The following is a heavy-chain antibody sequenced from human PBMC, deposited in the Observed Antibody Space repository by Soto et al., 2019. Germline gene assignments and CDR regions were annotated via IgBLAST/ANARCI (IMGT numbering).Heavy chain of an antibody. V-gene: IGHV4-59*08. CDR3: ARRYGYSFDY. J-gene: IGHJ4*02. CDR1: GGSISSYY. CDR2: SYYSGNT. Sequence: QVQLQESGPGLVKPSETLSLTCTVSGGSISSYYWSWIRQPPGKGLEWIGYSYYSGNTNYNPSLKSRVTISVDTSKNQFSLKLSSVTAADTAVYYCARRYGYSFDYWGQGTLVTVSS. D-gene: IGHD1-1*01.